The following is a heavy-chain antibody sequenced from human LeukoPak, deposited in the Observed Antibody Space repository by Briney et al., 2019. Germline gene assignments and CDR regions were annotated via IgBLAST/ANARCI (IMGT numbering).Heavy chain of an antibody. CDR1: GFTFSSYW. Sequence: PGGSLRLSCAGSGFTFSSYWMSWVRQAPGKGLEWVANIKEDGGDKYYVDSVKGRFTISRDNAEKSLYLQMNSLRVEDTAVYYCARGPRVLYWGQGTLVTVSS. CDR3: ARGPRVLY. J-gene: IGHJ4*02. CDR2: IKEDGGDK. V-gene: IGHV3-7*01.